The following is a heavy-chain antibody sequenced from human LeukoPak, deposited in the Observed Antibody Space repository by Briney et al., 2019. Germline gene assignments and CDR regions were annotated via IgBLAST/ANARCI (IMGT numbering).Heavy chain of an antibody. Sequence: AGVSLRLSCAASGFTFTSYAMNWVRQAPGKGLEWVSTISDSGGTTYYADSVKGRFTISRDDSKNTLYLQMNSLRAEDTAVYYCARDFRAGTASDAFDIWGQGQWSPSLQ. CDR1: GFTFTSYA. V-gene: IGHV3-23*01. D-gene: IGHD1/OR15-1a*01. CDR3: ARDFRAGTASDAFDI. J-gene: IGHJ3*02. CDR2: ISDSGGTT.